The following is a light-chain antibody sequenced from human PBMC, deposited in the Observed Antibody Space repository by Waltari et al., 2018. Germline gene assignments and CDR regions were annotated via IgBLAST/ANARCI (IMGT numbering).Light chain of an antibody. Sequence: EIVMTQSPATLSVSPGERATLSCRARQSVSSNLAWYQQKPGLAPRLLIYGAATRATGIPARFSGSGSGTEFTLTISSLQSEDFAVYYCQQYNNWPPYTFGQGTKLEIK. J-gene: IGKJ2*01. CDR2: GAA. CDR1: QSVSSN. V-gene: IGKV3D-15*01. CDR3: QQYNNWPPYT.